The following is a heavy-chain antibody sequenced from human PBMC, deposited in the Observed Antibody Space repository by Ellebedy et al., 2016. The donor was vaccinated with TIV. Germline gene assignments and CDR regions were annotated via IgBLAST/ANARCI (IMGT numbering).Heavy chain of an antibody. CDR1: GYTFTDYH. CDR3: ARETRVLVPAASPDY. CDR2: IYPSSGDT. Sequence: AASVKVSCKTSGYTFTDYHIHWLRQAPGQGLEWMGWIYPSSGDTNYAQKLQGRVTMTTDTSTSTAYMELRSLRSDDTAVYYCARETRVLVPAASPDYWGQGTLVTVSS. D-gene: IGHD2-2*01. V-gene: IGHV1-18*04. J-gene: IGHJ4*02.